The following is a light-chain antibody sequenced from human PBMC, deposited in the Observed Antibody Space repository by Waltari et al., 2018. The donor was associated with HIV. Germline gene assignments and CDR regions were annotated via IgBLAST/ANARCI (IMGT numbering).Light chain of an antibody. CDR2: RDN. Sequence: QSLLTQPPSSSGTPGQRVTISCSGGSSNIGLYHVYWYQQFPGTAPKLLIYRDNQRPPGVPDRFSGSKSGTSASLVISGLRSEDEADYYCAAWDDRLSGLFGGGTKVTVL. V-gene: IGLV1-47*01. CDR1: SSNIGLYH. CDR3: AAWDDRLSGL. J-gene: IGLJ2*01.